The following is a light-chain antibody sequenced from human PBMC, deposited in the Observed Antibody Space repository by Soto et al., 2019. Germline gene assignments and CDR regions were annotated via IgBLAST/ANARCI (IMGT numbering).Light chain of an antibody. V-gene: IGLV1-40*01. J-gene: IGLJ1*01. CDR1: SSNIGAGYY. CDR3: QSYYSSRSGRV. CDR2: GNS. Sequence: QLVLTQPPSVSGAPGQRVTISCTGSSSNIGAGYYVHWYQQLPGTAPKLLIYGNSNRPSGGPDRFSGSKYGTSASLANTGLHADDEADYYCQSYYSSRSGRVFGTGTKVTVL.